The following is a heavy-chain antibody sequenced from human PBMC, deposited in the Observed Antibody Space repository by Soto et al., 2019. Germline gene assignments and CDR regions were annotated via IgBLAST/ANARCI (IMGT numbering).Heavy chain of an antibody. CDR3: ARGDGATTLFDY. CDR1: GGTFSSYT. Sequence: QVQLVQSGAEVKKPGSSVKVSCKASGGTFSSYTISWVRQAPGQGLEWMGRILPILGIANYAQKFQGRVTITADKSTSTAYMELSSLSSEDTAVYYCARGDGATTLFDYWGQGTLVTVSS. D-gene: IGHD1-26*01. CDR2: ILPILGIA. V-gene: IGHV1-69*02. J-gene: IGHJ4*02.